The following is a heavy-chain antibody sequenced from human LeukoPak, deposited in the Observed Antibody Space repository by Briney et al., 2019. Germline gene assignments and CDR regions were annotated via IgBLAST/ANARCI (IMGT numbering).Heavy chain of an antibody. V-gene: IGHV3-30*02. CDR3: ARDGSPYTIFGVVITSDLVY. D-gene: IGHD3-3*01. CDR1: GSTFSNYG. Sequence: GGSLRLSCVASGSTFSNYGLHWVRQAPGKGLEWVAFLRSDESNKYYADSVKGRFTISRDNSKNTLYLQMNSLRAEDTAVYYCARDGSPYTIFGVVITSDLVYWGQGTLVTVSS. CDR2: LRSDESNK. J-gene: IGHJ4*02.